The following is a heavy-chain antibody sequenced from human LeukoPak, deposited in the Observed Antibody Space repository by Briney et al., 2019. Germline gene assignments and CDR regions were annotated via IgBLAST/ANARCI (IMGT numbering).Heavy chain of an antibody. CDR3: ARESPGGRYFDY. J-gene: IGHJ4*02. D-gene: IGHD3-9*01. CDR2: INHSGST. V-gene: IGHV4-34*01. CDR1: GGSFSDYY. Sequence: PSETLSLTCAVYGGSFSDYYWSWIRQPPGKGLEWIGEINHSGSTNYNPSLKSRVTISVDTSKNQFSLKLSSVTAADTAVYYCARESPGGRYFDYWGQGTLVTVSS.